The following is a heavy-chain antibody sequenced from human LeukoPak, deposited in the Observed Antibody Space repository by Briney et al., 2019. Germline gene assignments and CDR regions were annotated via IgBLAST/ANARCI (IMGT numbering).Heavy chain of an antibody. CDR1: GFTFSSYS. Sequence: PGGSLRLSCAASGFTFSSYSMNWVRQAPGKGLEWVSYISSSSSTIYYADSVKGRFTISRDNAKNSLYLQMNSLRAEDTAVYYCARDLDSYFDYWGQGTLVTVSS. J-gene: IGHJ4*02. D-gene: IGHD5/OR15-5a*01. V-gene: IGHV3-48*04. CDR3: ARDLDSYFDY. CDR2: ISSSSSTI.